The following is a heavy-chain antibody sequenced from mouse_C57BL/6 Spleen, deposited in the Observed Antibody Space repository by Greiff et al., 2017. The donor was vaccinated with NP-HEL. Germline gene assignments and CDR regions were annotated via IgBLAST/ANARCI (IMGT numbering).Heavy chain of an antibody. J-gene: IGHJ4*01. CDR2: IYPGSGST. D-gene: IGHD1-1*01. Sequence: VQLQQSGAELVKPGASVKMSCKASGYTFTSYWITWVKQRPGQGLEWIGDIYPGSGSTNYNEKFKSKATLTVDTSSSTAYMQLSSLTSEDSAVYYCARSGITTVVATDAMDYWGHGTSVTVSS. CDR1: GYTFTSYW. V-gene: IGHV1-55*01. CDR3: ARSGITTVVATDAMDY.